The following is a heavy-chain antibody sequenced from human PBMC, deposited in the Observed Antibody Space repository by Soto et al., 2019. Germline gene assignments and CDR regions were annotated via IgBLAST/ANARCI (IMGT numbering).Heavy chain of an antibody. Sequence: SETLSLTCTVSDASITSDYWNWIRQPPGKGLEWIGYMYNSGSTNYNPSLKSRVSISVDTSKNQFSLKLRSVTAADTAVYYCAKFVDIVAPYFDSWGQGTLVTVSS. D-gene: IGHD5-12*01. J-gene: IGHJ4*02. CDR2: MYNSGST. V-gene: IGHV4-59*01. CDR3: AKFVDIVAPYFDS. CDR1: DASITSDY.